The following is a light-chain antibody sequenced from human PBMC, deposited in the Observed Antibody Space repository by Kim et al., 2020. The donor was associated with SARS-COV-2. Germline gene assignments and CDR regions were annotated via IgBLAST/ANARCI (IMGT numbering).Light chain of an antibody. V-gene: IGLV6-57*02. CDR1: SGSIASHY. CDR3: QSYDSSNLV. Sequence: GKTVTISCTGRSGSIASHYVQWYQQRPGSAPTTVIYEDNHRPSGVPDRFSGSIDSSSNSASFTISGLKTEDEADYYWQSYDSSNLVFGGGTQLTVL. J-gene: IGLJ3*02. CDR2: EDN.